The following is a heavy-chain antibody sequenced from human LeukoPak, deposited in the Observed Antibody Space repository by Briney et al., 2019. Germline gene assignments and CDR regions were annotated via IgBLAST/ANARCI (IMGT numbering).Heavy chain of an antibody. J-gene: IGHJ4*02. D-gene: IGHD3-16*01. Sequence: GGSLRLSCAASGFTVSSNYMSWVRQAPGKGLEWVSVIYSGGRTYYADSVKGRFTISRDNSKNTLYLQVNSLRAEDTAVYYCAKELSLGGFDYWGQGTLVTVSS. CDR1: GFTVSSNY. CDR2: IYSGGRT. V-gene: IGHV3-53*01. CDR3: AKELSLGGFDY.